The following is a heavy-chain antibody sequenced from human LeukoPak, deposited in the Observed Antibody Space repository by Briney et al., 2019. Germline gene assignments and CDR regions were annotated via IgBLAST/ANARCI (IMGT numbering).Heavy chain of an antibody. Sequence: SETLSLTCTVSGGSISSYYWSWIRQPPGKGLEWIGYIYYSGSTNYNPSLKSQVTISVDTSKNQFSLKLSSVTAADTAVYYCATSRRGYSSGWYDFQHWGQGTLVTVSS. V-gene: IGHV4-59*01. CDR2: IYYSGST. CDR1: GGSISSYY. J-gene: IGHJ1*01. D-gene: IGHD6-19*01. CDR3: ATSRRGYSSGWYDFQH.